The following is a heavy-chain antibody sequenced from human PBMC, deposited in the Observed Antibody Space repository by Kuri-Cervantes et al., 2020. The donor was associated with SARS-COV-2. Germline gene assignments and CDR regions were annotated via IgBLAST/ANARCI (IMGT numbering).Heavy chain of an antibody. CDR1: GFTFSSYS. CDR2: ISSSSSYI. V-gene: IGHV3-21*01. Sequence: GGSLRLSCAASGFTFSSYSMNWVRQAPGKGLEWVSSISSSSSYIYYADSVKGRFTISRDNAKNSLYLQMNSLRAEDTAVYYCARDLGNNWNDPFDYWGQETLVTVSS. D-gene: IGHD1-20*01. CDR3: ARDLGNNWNDPFDY. J-gene: IGHJ4*02.